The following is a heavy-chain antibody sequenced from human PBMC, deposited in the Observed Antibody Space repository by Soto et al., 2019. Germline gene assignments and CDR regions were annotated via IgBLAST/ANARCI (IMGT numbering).Heavy chain of an antibody. D-gene: IGHD6-19*01. CDR1: GYTFTSYY. J-gene: IGHJ4*02. CDR2: INPSGGST. V-gene: IGHV1-46*01. CDR3: ASTGFGYSSGFDY. Sequence: ASVKVSCKAPGYTFTSYYMHCVLQSPGQGLDWMGIINPSGGSTSYAQKFQGRVTMTRDTSTSTVYMELSSLRSEDTAVYYCASTGFGYSSGFDYWGQGTLVTVSS.